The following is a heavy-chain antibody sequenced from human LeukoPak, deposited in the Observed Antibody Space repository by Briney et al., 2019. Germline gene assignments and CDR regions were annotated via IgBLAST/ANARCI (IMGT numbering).Heavy chain of an antibody. V-gene: IGHV4-39*01. Sequence: SETLSLTCTASGGSISSSGYYWGWIRQPPGKGLEWIASIYYSGSTYYNPSLKSRVTISVDTSKNQLSLKLSSLTAADTAVYYCARHEYSGSYYGLSWFDPWGQGTLVTVSS. D-gene: IGHD1-26*01. J-gene: IGHJ5*02. CDR3: ARHEYSGSYYGLSWFDP. CDR2: IYYSGST. CDR1: GGSISSSGYY.